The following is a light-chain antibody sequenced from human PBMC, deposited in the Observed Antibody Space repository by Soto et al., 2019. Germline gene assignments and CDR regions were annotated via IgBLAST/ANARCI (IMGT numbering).Light chain of an antibody. CDR3: QKYHSAPRT. Sequence: DIQMTQSPSSLSASVGDRVTITCRANQDISYYLAWYQQKQGKVPKLLIYGASTLQSGVPSRFSGSGSGTDFTLTISRLQPEDIATYYCQKYHSAPRTFGQGTKVEIK. CDR2: GAS. CDR1: QDISYY. J-gene: IGKJ1*01. V-gene: IGKV1-27*01.